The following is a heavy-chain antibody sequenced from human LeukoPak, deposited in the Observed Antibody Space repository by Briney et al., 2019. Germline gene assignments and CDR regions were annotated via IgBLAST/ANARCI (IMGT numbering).Heavy chain of an antibody. D-gene: IGHD3-16*01. CDR1: GGSISSSSYY. CDR3: ARGRYGWLPFDY. V-gene: IGHV4-39*06. Sequence: SEALSLTCTVSGGSISSSSYYWGWIRQPPGKGLEWIGSIYYSGSTYYNPSLKSRVTISVDTSKNQFTLKLSSVTAADTAVYYCARGRYGWLPFDYWGQGTLVTVSS. J-gene: IGHJ4*02. CDR2: IYYSGST.